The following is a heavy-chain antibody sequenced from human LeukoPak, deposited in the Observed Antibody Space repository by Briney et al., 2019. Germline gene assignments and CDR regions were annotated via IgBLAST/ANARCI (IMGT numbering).Heavy chain of an antibody. Sequence: SETLPLTCAVYGGSFSGHYWSWIRQPPGKGLEWIGEVSHSSNTNYSPSPKSRVSISVDTSKNQFSLRLSSVTAADTAVYYCARRRDWNDVLDYWGQGTLVTVSS. J-gene: IGHJ4*02. V-gene: IGHV4-34*01. D-gene: IGHD1-1*01. CDR3: ARRRDWNDVLDY. CDR2: VSHSSNT. CDR1: GGSFSGHY.